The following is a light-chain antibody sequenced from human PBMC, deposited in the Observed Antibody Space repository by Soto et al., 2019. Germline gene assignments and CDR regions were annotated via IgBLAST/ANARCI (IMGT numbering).Light chain of an antibody. V-gene: IGKV1-39*01. CDR1: QTISSY. CDR2: AAS. J-gene: IGKJ4*01. CDR3: QQSYNTLT. Sequence: DIQMTQSPSSLSASVGDRVTMTCRASQTISSYLNWYQQKPGKAPKLLIYAASSLQSGVPSRFSGSGSGTDFTLTISSLQPEDSATYYCQQSYNTLTFGGGTKVEIE.